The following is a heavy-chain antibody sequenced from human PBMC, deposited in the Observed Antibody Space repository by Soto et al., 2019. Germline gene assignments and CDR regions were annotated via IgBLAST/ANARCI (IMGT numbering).Heavy chain of an antibody. Sequence: HPGGSLRLSCAASEFTFSNYAMSWVRQAPGKGLEWVSRINSDGSSTSYADSVKGRFTISRDNAKNTLYLQMNSLRAEDTAVYYCARDGSWFRYFDYWGQGTLVTVSS. CDR1: EFTFSNYA. D-gene: IGHD3-10*01. CDR3: ARDGSWFRYFDY. J-gene: IGHJ4*02. V-gene: IGHV3-74*01. CDR2: INSDGSST.